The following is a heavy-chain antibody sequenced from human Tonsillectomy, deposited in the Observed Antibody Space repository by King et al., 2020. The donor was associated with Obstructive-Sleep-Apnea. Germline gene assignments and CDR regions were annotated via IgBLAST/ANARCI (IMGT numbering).Heavy chain of an antibody. CDR3: ATFSSSSHFDY. CDR2: INPHSGDT. D-gene: IGHD3-3*01. V-gene: IGHV1-2*02. CDR1: GYTFTAYR. Sequence: GQLVQSGAEVKKPGASVKVSCKASGYTFTAYRMHWVRQAPGQGLEWMGWINPHSGDTNFLQKFQGRVTMTRDTSISTAYMELTRLRSGDTAVYYCATFSSSSHFDYWGQGTLVTVSS. J-gene: IGHJ4*02.